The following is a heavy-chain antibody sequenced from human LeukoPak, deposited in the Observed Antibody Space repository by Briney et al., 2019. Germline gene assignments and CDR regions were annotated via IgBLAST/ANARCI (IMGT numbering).Heavy chain of an antibody. V-gene: IGHV4-39*01. CDR3: ATDYGRYFDY. J-gene: IGHJ4*02. CDR1: GGSISSSSYY. CDR2: IYYSGST. D-gene: IGHD4-17*01. Sequence: SETLSLTCTVSGGSISSSSYYWGWIRQPPGKGLEWFGSIYYSGSTYYNPSLKSRVTISVDTSKNQSSLKLSSVTAADTAVYYCATDYGRYFDYWGQGTLVTVSS.